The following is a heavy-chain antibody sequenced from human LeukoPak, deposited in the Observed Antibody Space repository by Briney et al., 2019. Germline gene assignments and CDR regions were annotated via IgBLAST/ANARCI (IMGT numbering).Heavy chain of an antibody. Sequence: GGSLRLSCAASGFTFDDYAMYWVRQAPGKGLEWVSGISWNSGSIGYADSVKGRFTISRDTAKTTLDLQMNSLTTEDTALYYCAREADGFDIWGQGTMVTVSS. J-gene: IGHJ3*02. CDR2: ISWNSGSI. V-gene: IGHV3-9*01. CDR3: AREADGFDI. CDR1: GFTFDDYA.